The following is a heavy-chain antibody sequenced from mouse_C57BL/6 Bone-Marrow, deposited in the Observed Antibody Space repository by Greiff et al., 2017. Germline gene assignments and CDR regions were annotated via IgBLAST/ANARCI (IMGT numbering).Heavy chain of an antibody. J-gene: IGHJ3*01. D-gene: IGHD2-5*01. V-gene: IGHV1-59*01. CDR2: IDPSDSYT. Sequence: QVQLQQPGAELVRPGTSVKLSCKASGYTFTSYWMPWVKQRPGQGLEWIGVIDPSDSYTNYNQKFKGQATLTVDTSSSTAYMQLSSLTSGDSAVYYCASQDSNSWFAYWGQGTLVTVSA. CDR1: GYTFTSYW. CDR3: ASQDSNSWFAY.